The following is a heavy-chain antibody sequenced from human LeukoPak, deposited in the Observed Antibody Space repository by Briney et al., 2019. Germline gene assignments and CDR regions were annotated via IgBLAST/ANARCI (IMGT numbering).Heavy chain of an antibody. J-gene: IGHJ4*02. CDR3: ARAPIIAAAGPGGY. Sequence: GGSLRLSCAASGFTFSSYWMTWVRQAPGKGLEWVANIKQDGSEKYYVDSVKGRFTIFRDNAKNSLYLQMNSLRAEDTAVYFCARAPIIAAAGPGGYWGQGTLVTVSS. CDR2: IKQDGSEK. D-gene: IGHD6-13*01. V-gene: IGHV3-7*01. CDR1: GFTFSSYW.